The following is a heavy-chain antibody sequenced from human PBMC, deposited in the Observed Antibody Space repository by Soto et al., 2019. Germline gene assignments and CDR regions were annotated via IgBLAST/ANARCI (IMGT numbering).Heavy chain of an antibody. V-gene: IGHV3-30*03. CDR2: ISYDGSNK. CDR1: GFTFSTYG. D-gene: IGHD1-26*01. CDR3: AGGRRYYYYYYGMDV. J-gene: IGHJ6*02. Sequence: GGSLRLSCAASGFTFSTYGMHWVRQAPGRGLEWVAVISYDGSNKYYADSVKGRFTISRDNSKNTLFLQMNSLRAEDAAVYYCAGGRRYYYYYYGMDVWGQGTTVTVSS.